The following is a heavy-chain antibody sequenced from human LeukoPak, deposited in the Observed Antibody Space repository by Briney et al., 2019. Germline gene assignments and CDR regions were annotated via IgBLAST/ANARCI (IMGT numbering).Heavy chain of an antibody. D-gene: IGHD3-3*01. Sequence: GASVKVSCKASGGTISSYAISWVRQAPGQGLEWMGGIIPIFGTANYAQKFQGRVTITADESTSTAYMELSSLRSEDTAVYYCANVRNDFWSGHLGYYFDYWGQGTLVTVSS. CDR3: ANVRNDFWSGHLGYYFDY. J-gene: IGHJ4*02. CDR2: IIPIFGTA. CDR1: GGTISSYA. V-gene: IGHV1-69*13.